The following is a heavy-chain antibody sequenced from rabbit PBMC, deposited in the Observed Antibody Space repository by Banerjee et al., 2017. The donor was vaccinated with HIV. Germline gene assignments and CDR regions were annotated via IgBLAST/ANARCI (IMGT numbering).Heavy chain of an antibody. CDR3: ARANYGAYDYANL. CDR2: IYNGDGST. D-gene: IGHD6-1*01. V-gene: IGHV1S45*01. CDR1: GFSFSNYVY. J-gene: IGHJ4*01. Sequence: QEQLVESGGDLVKPGASLTLTCTASGFSFSNYVYICWVRQAPGKRPEWIACIYNGDGSTYYASWAKGRFTISKTSSTTVTLQMTSLTAADTATYFCARANYGAYDYANLWGQGTLVTVS.